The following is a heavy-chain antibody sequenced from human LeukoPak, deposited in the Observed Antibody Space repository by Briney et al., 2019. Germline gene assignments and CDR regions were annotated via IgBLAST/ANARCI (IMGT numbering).Heavy chain of an antibody. CDR2: INGADGEP. CDR3: AREGVTVVRGVKGIDY. V-gene: IGHV1-2*02. CDR1: GYTFSGYF. J-gene: IGHJ4*02. D-gene: IGHD3-10*01. Sequence: SVKVSCKASGYTFSGYFMHWVRQAPGQGLEWMGWINGADGEPHRAQKFQDRVTMTRDKSISTVYMELTRLTSDDTAVYYCAREGVTVVRGVKGIDYWGQGILVTVSS.